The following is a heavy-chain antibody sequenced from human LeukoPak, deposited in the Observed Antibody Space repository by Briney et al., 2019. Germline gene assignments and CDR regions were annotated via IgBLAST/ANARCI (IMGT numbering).Heavy chain of an antibody. CDR2: INHSGSA. CDR3: ARVLEGSSGQHWYFDL. V-gene: IGHV4-34*01. Sequence: PSETLSLTCAVYGGSFSGYYWSWIRQPPGKGLEWIGEINHSGSANYNPSFKSRVTISVDTSKKQFSLKLSSVTAADTAVYYCARVLEGSSGQHWYFDLWGRGTLVTVSS. CDR1: GGSFSGYY. J-gene: IGHJ2*01. D-gene: IGHD6-19*01.